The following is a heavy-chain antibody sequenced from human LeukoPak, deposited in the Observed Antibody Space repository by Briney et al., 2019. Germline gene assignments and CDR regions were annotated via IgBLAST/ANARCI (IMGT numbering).Heavy chain of an antibody. D-gene: IGHD3-3*01. V-gene: IGHV3-21*01. CDR3: ARGLKITIFGVDY. Sequence: GGSLRLSCAASGFTLSSYSMNWVRQAPGKGLEWVSSISSSSSYIYYADSVKGRFTISRDNANNSLYLQMNSLRAEDTAVYYCARGLKITIFGVDYWGQGTLVTVSS. CDR1: GFTLSSYS. CDR2: ISSSSSYI. J-gene: IGHJ4*02.